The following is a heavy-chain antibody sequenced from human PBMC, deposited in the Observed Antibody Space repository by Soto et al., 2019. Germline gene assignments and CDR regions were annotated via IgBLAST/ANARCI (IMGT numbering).Heavy chain of an antibody. D-gene: IGHD2-2*01. CDR1: GYTFTGYY. J-gene: IGHJ6*02. CDR3: ARAGALYCSSTSCQNVGMDV. CDR2: INPNSGGT. V-gene: IGHV1-2*04. Sequence: GASVKVSCKASGYTFTGYYMHWVRQAPGQGLEWMGWINPNSGGTNYAQKFQGWVTMTRDTSISTAYMELSRLRSDDTAVYYCARAGALYCSSTSCQNVGMDVWGQGTTVTVSS.